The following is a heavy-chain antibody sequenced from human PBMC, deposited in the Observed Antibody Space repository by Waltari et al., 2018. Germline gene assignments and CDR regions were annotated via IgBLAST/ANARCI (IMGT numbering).Heavy chain of an antibody. Sequence: QVQLVESGGDVVQPGRSLRLSCSASGFTFSSFPIHWVRQAPGKGLEWVALISHDSSNKYYSDSVKGRFTISRDNSMNTLYLEMNSLRAEDTAVYYCAKRSWDYYYMDVWGKGTTVTVS. D-gene: IGHD3-16*01. CDR2: ISHDSSNK. J-gene: IGHJ6*03. V-gene: IGHV3-30-3*01. CDR3: AKRSWDYYYMDV. CDR1: GFTFSSFP.